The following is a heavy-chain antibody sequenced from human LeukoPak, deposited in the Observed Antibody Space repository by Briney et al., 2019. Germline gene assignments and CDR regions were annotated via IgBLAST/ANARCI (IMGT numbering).Heavy chain of an antibody. V-gene: IGHV4-59*01. Sequence: PSETLSLTCTVSGGSISSYYWSWIRQPPGKGLEWIGYIYYSGSTNYNPSLKSRVTISVDTSKNQFSLKLSSVTAADTAVYYCARAGGYDFWSGYPPFDYWGQGTLVTVSS. J-gene: IGHJ4*02. CDR1: GGSISSYY. CDR2: IYYSGST. D-gene: IGHD3-3*01. CDR3: ARAGGYDFWSGYPPFDY.